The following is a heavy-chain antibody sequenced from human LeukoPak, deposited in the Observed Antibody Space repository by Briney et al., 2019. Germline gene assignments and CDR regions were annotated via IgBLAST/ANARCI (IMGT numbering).Heavy chain of an antibody. V-gene: IGHV3-7*01. Sequence: PGGSLRLSCAASGFTFSNYCMTWVRQAPGKGLEWVAHINQNGSEEHHMDSMKARFTISRDNAQNPLSLQMNSLRAEDTAVYYCVRDGGVSGYDLLDYWGQGTLVTVSS. CDR1: GFTFSNYC. CDR2: INQNGSEE. D-gene: IGHD5-12*01. J-gene: IGHJ4*02. CDR3: VRDGGVSGYDLLDY.